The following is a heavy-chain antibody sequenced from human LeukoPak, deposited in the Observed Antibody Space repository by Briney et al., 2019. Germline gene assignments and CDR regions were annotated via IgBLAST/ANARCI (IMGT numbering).Heavy chain of an antibody. Sequence: GGSLRLSCVASGFILSGYWMYWVRQATAKGLRYISRNNGDGSTTNYADVVKGRFTMSRDNVKNTLYLQMNSLRVEDTAVYYCARDPRNVGLAPWGQGTLVTVSS. CDR2: NNGDGSTT. CDR1: GFILSGYW. V-gene: IGHV3-74*01. J-gene: IGHJ5*02. CDR3: ARDPRNVGLAP. D-gene: IGHD2-15*01.